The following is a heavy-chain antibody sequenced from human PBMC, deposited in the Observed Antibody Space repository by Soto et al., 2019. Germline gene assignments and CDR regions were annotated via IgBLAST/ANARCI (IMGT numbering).Heavy chain of an antibody. J-gene: IGHJ4*02. D-gene: IGHD4-17*01. CDR2: INHSGST. V-gene: IGHV4-34*01. Sequence: QVQLQQWGAGLLKPSETLSLTCAVYGGSFSGYYWSWIRQPPGKGLEWIGEINHSGSTNYNPSLKSRVPISVDTSKNQFSLKLSSVTAADTAVYYCARAFGVDDYGDYADYWGQGTLVTVSS. CDR1: GGSFSGYY. CDR3: ARAFGVDDYGDYADY.